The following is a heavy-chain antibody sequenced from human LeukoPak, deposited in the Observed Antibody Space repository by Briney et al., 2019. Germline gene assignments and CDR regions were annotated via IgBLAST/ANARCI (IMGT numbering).Heavy chain of an antibody. Sequence: GGSLRLSCAASGFTFSTYWMHWVRQAPGKGLEWVALLWSDGSNENYADSVKGRSTISRDNSKNTLYLQMNSLRDDDTAVYYCARAGSNWKIDYWGQGTLVTVSS. CDR1: GFTFSTYW. CDR2: LWSDGSNE. CDR3: ARAGSNWKIDY. J-gene: IGHJ4*02. V-gene: IGHV3-33*01. D-gene: IGHD1-1*01.